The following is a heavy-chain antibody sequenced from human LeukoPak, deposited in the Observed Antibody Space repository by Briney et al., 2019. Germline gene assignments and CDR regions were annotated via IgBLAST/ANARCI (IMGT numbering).Heavy chain of an antibody. Sequence: GGSLRLSCAASGFTFSSYGMHWVRQAPGKGLEWVAFIRYDGSNKYYADSVKGRFTISRDNSKNTLYLQMNSLRAEDTAVYYCAKGDCSGGSCYPKGDYFDYWGQGTLVTVSS. CDR3: AKGDCSGGSCYPKGDYFDY. V-gene: IGHV3-30*02. CDR1: GFTFSSYG. D-gene: IGHD2-15*01. J-gene: IGHJ4*02. CDR2: IRYDGSNK.